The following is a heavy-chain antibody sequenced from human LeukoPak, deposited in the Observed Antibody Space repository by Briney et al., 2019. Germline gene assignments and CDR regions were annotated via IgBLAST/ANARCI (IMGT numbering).Heavy chain of an antibody. D-gene: IGHD3-9*01. Sequence: GGSLRLSCAASGFTFSSYAMHWVRQAPGKGLEWVAVISYDGSNKYYADSVKGRFTISRDNSKNTLYLQMNSLRAEDTAVYYCAKNDKVDYYYYMDVWGKGTTVTVSS. CDR3: AKNDKVDYYYYMDV. V-gene: IGHV3-30*04. J-gene: IGHJ6*03. CDR2: ISYDGSNK. CDR1: GFTFSSYA.